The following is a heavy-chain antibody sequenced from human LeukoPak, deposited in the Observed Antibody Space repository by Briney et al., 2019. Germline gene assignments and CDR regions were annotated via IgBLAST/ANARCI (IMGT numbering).Heavy chain of an antibody. V-gene: IGHV3-23*01. CDR3: AKDLQQLVHDYYMDV. J-gene: IGHJ6*03. CDR1: GFTFSSYA. CDR2: ISGSGGST. Sequence: GGSLRLSCAASGFTFSSYAMSWVRQAPGKGLGWVSAISGSGGSTYYADSVKGRFTISRDNSKNTLYLQMNSLRAEDTAVYYCAKDLQQLVHDYYMDVWGKGTTVTVSS. D-gene: IGHD6-13*01.